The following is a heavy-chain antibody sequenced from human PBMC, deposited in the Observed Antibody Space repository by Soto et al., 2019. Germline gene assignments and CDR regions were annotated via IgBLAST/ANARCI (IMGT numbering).Heavy chain of an antibody. CDR1: GFTFHDYA. Sequence: GGSLRLSCAASGFTFHDYAMHWVRQAPWKALEWLSAINWNNGGIAYADSVKGRLTISRDNAKNSLYLQMNSLRTDDTALYYCANPGGPAEAGALDHWGQGTPVTVAS. J-gene: IGHJ5*02. D-gene: IGHD6-13*01. CDR3: ANPGGPAEAGALDH. CDR2: INWNNGGI. V-gene: IGHV3-9*01.